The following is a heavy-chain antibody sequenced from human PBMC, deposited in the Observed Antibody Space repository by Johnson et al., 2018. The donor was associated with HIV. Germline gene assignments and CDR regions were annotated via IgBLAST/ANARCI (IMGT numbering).Heavy chain of an antibody. J-gene: IGHJ3*02. CDR2: ISGSADTI. CDR1: GFTFSDYY. CDR3: ARFENTLSNAFDI. D-gene: IGHD3-10*01. V-gene: IGHV3-11*01. Sequence: QVQLVESGGGLVQPGGSLRLSCAASGFTFSDYYMSWIRQAPGKGLEWVSYISGSADTIYYTDSVKGRFTISRDNAKNSLYLQMNSLRAEDTALYYCARFENTLSNAFDIWGQGTMVTVSS.